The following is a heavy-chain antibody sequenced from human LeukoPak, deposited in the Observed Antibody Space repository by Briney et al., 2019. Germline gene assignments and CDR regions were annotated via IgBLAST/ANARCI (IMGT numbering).Heavy chain of an antibody. Sequence: GGSLRLSCAASGFTSSGFAMSWVRRTPGKGLEWVSGISGSGDNTLYADSVKGRFTISRDNFKNTLYLEMNSLRAEDTAIYYCAKMKGHPLPKYYMDVWGQGTTVTVSS. CDR1: GFTSSGFA. CDR3: AKMKGHPLPKYYMDV. V-gene: IGHV3-23*01. J-gene: IGHJ6*01. CDR2: ISGSGDNT. D-gene: IGHD1-26*01.